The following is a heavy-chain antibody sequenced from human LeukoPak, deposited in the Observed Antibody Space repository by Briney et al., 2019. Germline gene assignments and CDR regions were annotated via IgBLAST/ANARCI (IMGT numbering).Heavy chain of an antibody. CDR1: GYTFTSYY. CDR3: ARPVLRFRRPLSIGGSAAAKDSYYMDV. J-gene: IGHJ6*03. CDR2: ISAYNGNT. Sequence: GASVKVSCKASGYTFTSYYMHWVRQAPGQGLEWMGWISAYNGNTNYAQKLQGRVTMTTDTFTSTAYMELRSLRSDDTAVYYCARPVLRFRRPLSIGGSAAAKDSYYMDVWGKGTTVTVSS. D-gene: IGHD3-3*01. V-gene: IGHV1-18*04.